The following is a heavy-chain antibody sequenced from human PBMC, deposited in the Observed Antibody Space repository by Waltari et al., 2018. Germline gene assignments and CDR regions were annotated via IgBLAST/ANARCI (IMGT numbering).Heavy chain of an antibody. CDR3: ARRRRIAVTDSEAFYFDY. CDR2: ISDYDSKI. Sequence: QVQLVQSGPEVKKPGASVKVSCKASGYTFTDYIITWVRQAPGQGLEWMGWISDYDSKINYAQKVKDGVTMTTDTSATTAYMELRSLRSDDAAVYYCARRRRIAVTDSEAFYFDYWGQGTLVTVSS. V-gene: IGHV1-18*04. J-gene: IGHJ4*02. D-gene: IGHD6-19*01. CDR1: GYTFTDYI.